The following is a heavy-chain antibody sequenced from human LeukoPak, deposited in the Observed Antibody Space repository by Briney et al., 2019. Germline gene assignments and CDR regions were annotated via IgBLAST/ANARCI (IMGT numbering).Heavy chain of an antibody. D-gene: IGHD1/OR15-1a*01. Sequence: SETLSLTCTVSGGSVSSGSYYWSWIRQPPGKGLEWFGFIYYTGSTNYNPSLKSRVTISVDASKKQFSLKVNSVTAADTAVYYRPRNSNVVDTTNNDAFDIWGQGTMVTVSP. CDR2: IYYTGST. CDR1: GGSVSSGSYY. CDR3: PRNSNVVDTTNNDAFDI. J-gene: IGHJ3*02. V-gene: IGHV4-61*01.